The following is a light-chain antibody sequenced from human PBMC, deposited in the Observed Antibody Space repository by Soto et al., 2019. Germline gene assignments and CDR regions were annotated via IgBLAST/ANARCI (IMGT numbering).Light chain of an antibody. CDR3: NQYNTWLWT. J-gene: IGKJ1*01. CDR1: QSVNAN. V-gene: IGKV3-15*01. CDR2: GAS. Sequence: EVVMTQSPATLSVSPGERATLSCRASQSVNANLAWYQQKPGQAPRLLIHGASNRATGIPARFSGSGFGTEFILTISSLQSEDFAFYYCNQYNTWLWTFGQGTKVEI.